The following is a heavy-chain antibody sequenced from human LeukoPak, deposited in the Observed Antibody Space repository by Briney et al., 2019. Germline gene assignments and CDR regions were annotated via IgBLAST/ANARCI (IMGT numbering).Heavy chain of an antibody. J-gene: IGHJ4*02. Sequence: KPSETLSLTCTVSGGSISSYYWSWIRQPPGKGLEWIGCIYDSGSTNYNPSLRGRVTISVDTSKNQFSLKLSSVTAADTAVYYCARHANRGYSSYEGSLDYWGQGTLVTVSS. CDR1: GGSISSYY. CDR2: IYDSGST. D-gene: IGHD5-12*01. V-gene: IGHV4-59*08. CDR3: ARHANRGYSSYEGSLDY.